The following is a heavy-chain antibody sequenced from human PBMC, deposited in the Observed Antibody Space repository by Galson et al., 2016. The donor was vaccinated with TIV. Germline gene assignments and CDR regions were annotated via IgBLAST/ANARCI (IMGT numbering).Heavy chain of an antibody. D-gene: IGHD5-12*01. Sequence: SLRLSCAASGFTFSAYGMHWVRQAPGKGLEWLAVISDDGNNKRYLDSVKGRFTISRDNSDNTLYLQINSLRTEDTAVYYCARGLDRGGNEYKLGYWGQGTLVTVSS. CDR2: ISDDGNNK. V-gene: IGHV3-30*03. CDR1: GFTFSAYG. J-gene: IGHJ4*02. CDR3: ARGLDRGGNEYKLGY.